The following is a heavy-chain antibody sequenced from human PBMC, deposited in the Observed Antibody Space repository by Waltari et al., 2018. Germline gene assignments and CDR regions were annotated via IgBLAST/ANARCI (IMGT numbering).Heavy chain of an antibody. CDR3: ARDQTWIQLWLPSY. J-gene: IGHJ4*02. CDR2: ISYDGSNK. CDR1: GFTFSSYA. Sequence: QVQLVESGGGVVQPGRSLRLSCAASGFTFSSYAMHWVRQAPGKGLEWVAVISYDGSNKSYADSVKGRCPISSDNSKTTLYLQMSSLRAEDTAVYYCARDQTWIQLWLPSYWGQGTLVTVSS. D-gene: IGHD5-18*01. V-gene: IGHV3-30*04.